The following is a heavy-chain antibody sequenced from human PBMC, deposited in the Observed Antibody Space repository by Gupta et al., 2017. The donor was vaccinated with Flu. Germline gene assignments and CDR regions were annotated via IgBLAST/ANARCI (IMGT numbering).Heavy chain of an antibody. Sequence: EVQLVESGGGLVKPGGSLSLSCAGSGFTFSSYSLNWVRQAPGKGLEWVSSISTSSSFIYYADSVKGRFTISRDNAKNSLYLQMNSLRAEDTAVYYCARDVCSGGSCYSSDYWGQGTLVTVSS. J-gene: IGHJ4*02. D-gene: IGHD2-15*01. CDR3: ARDVCSGGSCYSSDY. CDR2: ISTSSSFI. V-gene: IGHV3-21*01. CDR1: GFTFSSYS.